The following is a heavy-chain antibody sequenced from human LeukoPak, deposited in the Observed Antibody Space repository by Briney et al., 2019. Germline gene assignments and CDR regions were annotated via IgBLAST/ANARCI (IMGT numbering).Heavy chain of an antibody. D-gene: IGHD1-26*01. Sequence: GGSLRLSCAVSGFTFSSYAMSWVRQAPGKGLEWVSAISGSGGSTYYADSVKGRFTISRDNSKNTLYLQMNSLRAEDTAVYYCAKGGARLRLFSYWGQGTLVTVSS. J-gene: IGHJ4*02. CDR3: AKGGARLRLFSY. V-gene: IGHV3-23*01. CDR1: GFTFSSYA. CDR2: ISGSGGST.